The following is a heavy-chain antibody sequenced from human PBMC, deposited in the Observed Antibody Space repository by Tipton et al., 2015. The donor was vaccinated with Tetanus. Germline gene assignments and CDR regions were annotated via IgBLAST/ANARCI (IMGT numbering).Heavy chain of an antibody. V-gene: IGHV4-39*07. Sequence: TLSLTCTVSGGSISSSSYYWGWIRQPPGKGLEWIGSIYYSGSTNYNPSLKSRVTISVDTSKNQFSLKLSSVTAADTAVYYCARGLRIQLWLGRWFDPWGQGTLVTVSS. CDR2: IYYSGST. CDR1: GGSISSSSYY. J-gene: IGHJ5*02. D-gene: IGHD5-18*01. CDR3: ARGLRIQLWLGRWFDP.